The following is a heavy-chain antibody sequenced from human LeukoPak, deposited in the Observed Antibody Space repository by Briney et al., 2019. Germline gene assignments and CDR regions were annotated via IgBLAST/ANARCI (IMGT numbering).Heavy chain of an antibody. V-gene: IGHV3-23*01. CDR1: GLTFRTYA. J-gene: IGHJ4*02. CDR3: AKGDRYSGYDY. Sequence: GGSLRLSCAASGLTFRTYAMNWVRQAPGKGLEWVSTISGTDGSTYYADSVKGRFTISRDNSKNTLYLQMNSLRAEDTAVYYCAKGDRYSGYDYWGQGTLVTVSS. D-gene: IGHD5-12*01. CDR2: ISGTDGST.